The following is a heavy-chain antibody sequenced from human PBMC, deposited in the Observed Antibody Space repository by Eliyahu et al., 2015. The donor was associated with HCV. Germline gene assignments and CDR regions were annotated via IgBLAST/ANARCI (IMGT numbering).Heavy chain of an antibody. CDR1: GYTFXNHA. CDR2: ISIYKGNT. J-gene: IGHJ4*01. CDR3: ARETLMGETSYSFDY. Sequence: QVKLVQSGAEVKKPGASVKVSCKPSGYTFXNHAITWVRQAPGQGLEWMGWISIYKGNTNYAQNLQDRITMTTDTSTSTAYMELGSLRSDDTAIYFCARETLMGETSYSFDYWGQGTLVSVSS. D-gene: IGHD2-8*01. V-gene: IGHV1-18*01.